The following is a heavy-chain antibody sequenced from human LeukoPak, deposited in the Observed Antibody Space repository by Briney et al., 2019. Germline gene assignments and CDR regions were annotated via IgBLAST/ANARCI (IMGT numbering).Heavy chain of an antibody. D-gene: IGHD3-22*01. CDR1: DFTFSTYA. Sequence: GGSLRLSCADSDFTFSTYAMNWVRQAPGKGLEWVSYISPKSNSKYYADSVKGRFTISRDNAKNSLYLQMHSLRAEDTAVYYCARGIGGYDTSGTPKDWFDPWGQGTLVTVSS. CDR3: ARGIGGYDTSGTPKDWFDP. J-gene: IGHJ5*02. V-gene: IGHV3-48*04. CDR2: ISPKSNSK.